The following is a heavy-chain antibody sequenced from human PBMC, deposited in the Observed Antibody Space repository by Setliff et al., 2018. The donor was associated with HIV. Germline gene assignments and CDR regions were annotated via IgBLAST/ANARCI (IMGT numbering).Heavy chain of an antibody. V-gene: IGHV1-8*02. CDR2: MNPKSGHT. CDR3: AREYRRSQGVGYFDY. CDR1: GYTFSNFD. J-gene: IGHJ4*02. Sequence: ASVKVSCKASGYTFSNFDISWVRQATGQGLEWMGWMNPKSGHTGYSQKFRGRVTMTSNTSIDTAYMELTSLRSDDTAVYYCAREYRRSQGVGYFDYWGQGTLVTV. D-gene: IGHD6-6*01.